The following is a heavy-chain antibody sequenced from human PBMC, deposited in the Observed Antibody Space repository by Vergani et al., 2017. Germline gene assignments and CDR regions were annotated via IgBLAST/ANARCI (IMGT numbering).Heavy chain of an antibody. Sequence: QVQLQESGPGLVKPSETLSLTCAVSGYSISSTYYWGWIRQPPGKGLEWIGSIYHSGSTYNNPSLKSRVTISVDTSKNQFSLKLSSVTAADTAVYYWARHRGGNDRGGMDVWGQGTTVTVSS. J-gene: IGHJ6*02. CDR3: ARHRGGNDRGGMDV. CDR2: IYHSGST. D-gene: IGHD5-12*01. CDR1: GYSISSTYY. V-gene: IGHV4-38-2*01.